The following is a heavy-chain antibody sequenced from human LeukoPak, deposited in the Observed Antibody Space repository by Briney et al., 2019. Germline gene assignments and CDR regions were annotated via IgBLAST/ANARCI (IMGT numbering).Heavy chain of an antibody. CDR1: GFAFSGYA. Sequence: GGSLRLSCTVSGFAFSGYAMSWVRQAPGKGPEWVSSIGARGDVTYSADSVKGRFTISRDNSKRTLFLQMNSLRAEDTAVYYCAKDLLYDHIRFDYWGQGTLVTVSS. CDR3: AKDLLYDHIRFDY. V-gene: IGHV3-23*01. CDR2: IGARGDVT. D-gene: IGHD3-3*01. J-gene: IGHJ4*02.